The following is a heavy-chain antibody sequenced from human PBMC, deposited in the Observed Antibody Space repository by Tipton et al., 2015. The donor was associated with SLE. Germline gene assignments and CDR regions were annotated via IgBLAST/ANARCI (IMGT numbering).Heavy chain of an antibody. D-gene: IGHD2-2*01. CDR3: SGSISFYYGMDV. J-gene: IGHJ6*02. Sequence: SLRLSCAASGFTFSSYGMHWVRQAPGKGPEWVAVIWYDGSNKYYADSVKGRFTISRDNSKNTLYLQMNSLRAGDTAVYYCSGSISFYYGMDVWGQGTTVTVSS. CDR2: IWYDGSNK. CDR1: GFTFSSYG. V-gene: IGHV3-33*08.